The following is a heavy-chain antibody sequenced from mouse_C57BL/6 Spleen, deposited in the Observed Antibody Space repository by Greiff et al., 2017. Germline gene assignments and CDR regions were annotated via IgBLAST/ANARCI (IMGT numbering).Heavy chain of an antibody. CDR2: ISSGSSTI. V-gene: IGHV5-17*01. J-gene: IGHJ3*01. CDR3: ARNYDGYYWFAY. CDR1: GFTFSDYG. D-gene: IGHD2-3*01. Sequence: EVMLVESGGGLVKPGGSLKLSCAASGFTFSDYGMHWVRQAPEKGLEWVAYISSGSSTIYYADTLKGRFTISRDNAKNTLFLQMTSLRSEDTAMYYCARNYDGYYWFAYWGKGTLVTVSA.